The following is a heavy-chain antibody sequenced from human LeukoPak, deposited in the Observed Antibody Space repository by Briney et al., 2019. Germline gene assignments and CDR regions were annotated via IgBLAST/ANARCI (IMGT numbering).Heavy chain of an antibody. CDR2: INHSGST. V-gene: IGHV4-34*01. CDR3: ARGLRWLRHIDY. J-gene: IGHJ4*02. CDR1: GVSFSGYY. Sequence: SETLSLTCAVYGVSFSGYYWSWIRQPPGKGLEWIGEINHSGSTNYNPSLKSRVTISVDTSNNQFSLKLSSVTAADTAVYYCARGLRWLRHIDYWGQGTLVTVSS. D-gene: IGHD4-17*01.